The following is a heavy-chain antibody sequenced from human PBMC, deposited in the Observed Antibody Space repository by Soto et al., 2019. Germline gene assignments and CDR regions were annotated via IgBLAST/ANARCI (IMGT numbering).Heavy chain of an antibody. J-gene: IGHJ4*02. CDR1: GYSFTSYW. D-gene: IGHD6-6*01. V-gene: IGHV5-10-1*01. Sequence: PGESLKISCKGSGYSFTSYWISWVRQMPGKGLEWMGRIDPSDSYTNYSPSFQGHVTISADKSISTAYLQWSSPKASDTAMYYCARHSSSSFQFDYWGQGTLVTVSS. CDR3: ARHSSSSFQFDY. CDR2: IDPSDSYT.